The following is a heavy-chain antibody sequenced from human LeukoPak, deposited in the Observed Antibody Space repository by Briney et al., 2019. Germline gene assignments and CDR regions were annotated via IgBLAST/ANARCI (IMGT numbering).Heavy chain of an antibody. J-gene: IGHJ4*02. V-gene: IGHV3-23*01. CDR2: ISGGGAGT. D-gene: IGHD3-22*01. CDR3: AKDYYYDSSGYRYFDY. Sequence: GGSLRLSCAASGFTFSSYSMSWVRQAPGKGLQWLSAISGGGAGTYYADSVKGRFTISRDNSKNTLYLQMNSLRAEDTAVYYCAKDYYYDSSGYRYFDYWGQGTLVTVSS. CDR1: GFTFSSYS.